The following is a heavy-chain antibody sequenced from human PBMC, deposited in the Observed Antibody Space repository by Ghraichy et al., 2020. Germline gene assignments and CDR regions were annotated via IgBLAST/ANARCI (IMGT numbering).Heavy chain of an antibody. CDR3: VKDGSARDGYTYTWFGP. CDR2: INGNGANT. J-gene: IGHJ5*02. D-gene: IGHD3-16*01. V-gene: IGHV3-23*01. Sequence: GGSLRLSCTASGFTFSTYAMTWVRPAPGKGLEWVSTINGNGANTFYADSLRGRLTISRDNSKSTLYLQMNSLRAEDTAIYYCVKDGSARDGYTYTWFGPWGQGTLVTVSS. CDR1: GFTFSTYA.